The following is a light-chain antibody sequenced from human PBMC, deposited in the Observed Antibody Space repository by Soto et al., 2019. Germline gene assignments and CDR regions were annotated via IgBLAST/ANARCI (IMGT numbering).Light chain of an antibody. Sequence: QSVLTQPASVSGSPGQSITISCAGTSSDVGRYNLVSWFQQHPGKPPKLMIYEGSKRPSGVSNRFSGSKSGNTASLTISGLQAEDEADYYCCSYAASTTWVFGGGTKVTVL. CDR2: EGS. V-gene: IGLV2-23*01. CDR1: SSDVGRYNL. J-gene: IGLJ3*02. CDR3: CSYAASTTWV.